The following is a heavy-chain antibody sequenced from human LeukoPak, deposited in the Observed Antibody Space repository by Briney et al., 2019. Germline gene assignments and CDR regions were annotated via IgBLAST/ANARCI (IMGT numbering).Heavy chain of an antibody. V-gene: IGHV3-23*01. CDR1: GFSFSSYV. CDR3: AKDSLWFGELSFDY. D-gene: IGHD3-10*01. Sequence: GGSLRLSCAAYGFSFSSYVMSWVRQAPGKGLEWVSAVSGSGGRTYSADSVKGRFTISRDNSKNMVYLQTSSLRAEDTAVYYCAKDSLWFGELSFDYWGQGTLVTVSS. J-gene: IGHJ4*02. CDR2: VSGSGGRT.